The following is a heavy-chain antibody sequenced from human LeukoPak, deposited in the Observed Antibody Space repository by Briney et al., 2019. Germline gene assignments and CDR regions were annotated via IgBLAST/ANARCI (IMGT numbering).Heavy chain of an antibody. CDR3: AKNSRKYGDYGAYDY. CDR1: GFTFSSYG. J-gene: IGHJ4*02. CDR2: IWYDGSNK. V-gene: IGHV3-33*06. D-gene: IGHD4-17*01. Sequence: GGSLRLSCAASGFTFSSYGMHWVRQAPGKGLEWVAVIWYDGSNKYYADSVKGRFTISGDNSKNTLYLQMNSLRAEDTAVYYCAKNSRKYGDYGAYDYWGQGTLVTVSS.